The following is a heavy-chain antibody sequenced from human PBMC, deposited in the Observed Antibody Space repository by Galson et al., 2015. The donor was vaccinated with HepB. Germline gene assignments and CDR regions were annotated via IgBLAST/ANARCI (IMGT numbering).Heavy chain of an antibody. D-gene: IGHD1-1*01. J-gene: IGHJ3*02. Sequence: SVKASCKASGGTFSSYAISWVRQAPGQGLEWMGGIIPIFGTANYAQKFQGRVTITADESTSTAYMELSSLRSEDTAVYYCARELATTGTTRDAFDIWGQGTMVTVSS. V-gene: IGHV1-69*13. CDR2: IIPIFGTA. CDR3: ARELATTGTTRDAFDI. CDR1: GGTFSSYA.